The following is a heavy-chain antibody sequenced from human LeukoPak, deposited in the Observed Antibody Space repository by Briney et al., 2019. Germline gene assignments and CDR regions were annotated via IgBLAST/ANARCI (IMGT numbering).Heavy chain of an antibody. D-gene: IGHD2-2*01. Sequence: PGGSLRLSCAASGFTFSGSAMHWVRQASGRGLEWVGRIRSKANSYATAYPASVKGRFTISRDDSKNTAYLQMNSLKTEDTAVYYCTRRGPYCSSTSCYSYYYYMDVWGKGTTVTVSS. CDR1: GFTFSGSA. V-gene: IGHV3-73*01. CDR3: TRRGPYCSSTSCYSYYYYMDV. J-gene: IGHJ6*03. CDR2: IRSKANSYAT.